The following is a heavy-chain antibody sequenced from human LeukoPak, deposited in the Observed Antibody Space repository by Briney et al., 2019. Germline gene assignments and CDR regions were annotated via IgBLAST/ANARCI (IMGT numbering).Heavy chain of an antibody. CDR3: ERNFSSGWFDY. V-gene: IGHV4-39*07. CDR1: GDTISSSNYY. D-gene: IGHD6-19*01. CDR2: IYYSGST. J-gene: IGHJ4*02. Sequence: PSETLSLTCTVSGDTISSSNYYWGWIRQPPGKGLEWIGSIYYSGSTSYNPSLKSRVTISVDTSKNQFSLKQSSVTRADRAVYYCERNFSSGWFDYWGQGTLVTVSS.